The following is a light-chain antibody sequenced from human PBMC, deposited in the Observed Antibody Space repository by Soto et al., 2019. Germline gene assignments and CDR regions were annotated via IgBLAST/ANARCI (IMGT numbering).Light chain of an antibody. Sequence: QSALTQPASVSGSPGQSITISCTGTSSDIGGYNYVSWYQHHPGKAPKVVIYEVTNRPSGVSNRFSGSKSGATASLTVSGLHAEDEADYYCSSYTSSSTLYVFGTGT. CDR3: SSYTSSSTLYV. V-gene: IGLV2-14*01. CDR2: EVT. CDR1: SSDIGGYNY. J-gene: IGLJ1*01.